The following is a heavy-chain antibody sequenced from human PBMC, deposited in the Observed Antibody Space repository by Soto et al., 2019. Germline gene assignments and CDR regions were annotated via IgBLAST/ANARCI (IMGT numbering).Heavy chain of an antibody. CDR1: GFDFNTYG. CDR2: ISFDGGSQ. CDR3: AKDSSVTAAGSGGWFDP. Sequence: QVQLVESGGGVVQPGRSLRLSCAASGFDFNTYGLHWVRQAPGKGLEWVAAISFDGGSQYYADSVKGRFTISRDKSNSTLYLQMNSLGAEDTATYFCAKDSSVTAAGSGGWFDPWGPGTLVIV. D-gene: IGHD6-13*01. V-gene: IGHV3-30*18. J-gene: IGHJ5*02.